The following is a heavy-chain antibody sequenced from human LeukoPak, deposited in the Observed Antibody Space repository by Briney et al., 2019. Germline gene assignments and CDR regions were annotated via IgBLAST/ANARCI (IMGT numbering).Heavy chain of an antibody. CDR3: ARGSEGFYYYGSGAIHDYFDY. CDR2: ISQNGDS. D-gene: IGHD3-10*01. CDR1: GGSLSFYY. Sequence: PSETLSLTCGVSGGSLSFYYWSWIRQSPGKGLEWIAEISQNGDSNYNMSLKSRVTISLDKSKNQVSLKLNSVTAADTAVYYCARGSEGFYYYGSGAIHDYFDYWGQGTLVTVSS. J-gene: IGHJ4*02. V-gene: IGHV4-34*01.